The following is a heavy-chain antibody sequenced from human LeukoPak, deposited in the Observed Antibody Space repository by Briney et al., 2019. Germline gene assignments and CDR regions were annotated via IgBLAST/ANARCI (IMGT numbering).Heavy chain of an antibody. CDR2: ISSSSSYI. J-gene: IGHJ6*03. D-gene: IGHD5-12*01. CDR3: AREHSGYDFPGRDYYYMDV. V-gene: IGHV3-21*01. Sequence: GGSLRLSCAASGFTFSSYAMNWVRQAPGKGLEWVSSISSSSSYIYYADSVKGRFTISRDNAKNSLYLQMNSLRAEDTAVYYCAREHSGYDFPGRDYYYMDVWGKGTTVTVSS. CDR1: GFTFSSYA.